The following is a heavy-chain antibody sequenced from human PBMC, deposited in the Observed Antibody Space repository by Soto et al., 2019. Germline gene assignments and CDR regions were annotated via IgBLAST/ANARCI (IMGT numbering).Heavy chain of an antibody. Sequence: QVQLVQSGAEMKKPGASVKVSCEASGYTFTAYYIHWVRQAPGQGLEWMGWINPIFRTLTYTEKFQARVRIAADESTNTVYLDLSSLTSEDTAVYYCVRDRRIYYSDPHDEFVASDYEVWGQGTMVSVSS. D-gene: IGHD3-22*01. CDR2: INPIFRTL. V-gene: IGHV1-46*03. CDR3: VRDRRIYYSDPHDEFVASDYEV. J-gene: IGHJ3*01. CDR1: GYTFTAYY.